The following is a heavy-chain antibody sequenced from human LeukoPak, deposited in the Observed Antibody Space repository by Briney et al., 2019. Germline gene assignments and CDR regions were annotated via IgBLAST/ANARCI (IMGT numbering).Heavy chain of an antibody. V-gene: IGHV3-30*04. CDR2: ISYDGSNK. Sequence: GTSLRLSCAASGFTFSSYAMHWVRQAPGKGLEWVAVISYDGSNKYYADSVKGRFTISRDNSKNTLYLQVNSLRVEDTAVYYCARDPHCSGGTCYSYSSHRYWFDPWGQGTLVTVSS. D-gene: IGHD2-15*01. J-gene: IGHJ5*02. CDR1: GFTFSSYA. CDR3: ARDPHCSGGTCYSYSSHRYWFDP.